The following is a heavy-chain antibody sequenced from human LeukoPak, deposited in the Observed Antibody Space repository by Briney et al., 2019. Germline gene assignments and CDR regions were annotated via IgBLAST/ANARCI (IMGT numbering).Heavy chain of an antibody. CDR3: AKDGGQWLAGWFDP. CDR2: ISGSGGST. CDR1: GFSISSNY. J-gene: IGHJ5*02. D-gene: IGHD6-19*01. Sequence: GGSLRLSCAASGFSISSNYMNWVRQAPGKGLEWVSAISGSGGSTYYADSVKGRFTISRDNSKNTLYLQMNSLRAEDTAVYYCAKDGGQWLAGWFDPWGQGTLVTVSS. V-gene: IGHV3-23*01.